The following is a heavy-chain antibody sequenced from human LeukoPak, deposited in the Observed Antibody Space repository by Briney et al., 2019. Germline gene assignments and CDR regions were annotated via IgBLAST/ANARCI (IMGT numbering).Heavy chain of an antibody. V-gene: IGHV1-2*02. CDR3: TRDRGYCSSTSCFPGAY. CDR1: GYTFTGYY. D-gene: IGHD2-2*01. Sequence: ASVKVSCKASGYTFTGYYMHWVRQAPGQGLEWMGWINPNSGGTNYAQKFQGRVTMTRDTSISTAYMELSRLRSDDTAVYYCTRDRGYCSSTSCFPGAYWGQGTLVTVSS. J-gene: IGHJ4*02. CDR2: INPNSGGT.